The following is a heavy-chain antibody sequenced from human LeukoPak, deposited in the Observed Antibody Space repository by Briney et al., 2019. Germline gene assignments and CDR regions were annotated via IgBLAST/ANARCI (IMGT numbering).Heavy chain of an antibody. CDR1: GYSFTSYW. Sequence: GESLKIPCKGSGYSFTSYWIGWVRQMPGKGLEWMGIIYPGDSDTGYSPSFQGQVTISADKSISTAYLQWSSLKASDTAMYYCARQGPPYYDFWSAGFDYWGQGTLVTVSS. J-gene: IGHJ4*02. D-gene: IGHD3-3*01. CDR2: IYPGDSDT. V-gene: IGHV5-51*01. CDR3: ARQGPPYYDFWSAGFDY.